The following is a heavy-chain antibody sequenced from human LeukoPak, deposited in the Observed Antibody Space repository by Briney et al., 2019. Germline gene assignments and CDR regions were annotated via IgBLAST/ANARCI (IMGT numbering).Heavy chain of an antibody. J-gene: IGHJ4*02. V-gene: IGHV3-9*01. CDR3: AKDRVPSIAAAGPFDY. Sequence: AGGSLRLSCAASGFTFDDYAMHWVRQAPGKGLEWVSGISWNSGSIGYADSVKGRFTISRDNAKNSLYLQMNSLRAEDTALYYCAKDRVPSIAAAGPFDYWGQGTLVTVSS. D-gene: IGHD6-13*01. CDR1: GFTFDDYA. CDR2: ISWNSGSI.